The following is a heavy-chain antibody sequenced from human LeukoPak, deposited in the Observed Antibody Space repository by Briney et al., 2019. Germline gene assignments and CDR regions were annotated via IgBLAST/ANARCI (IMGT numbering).Heavy chain of an antibody. CDR1: EFSVGSNY. J-gene: IGHJ3*02. Sequence: GGSLRLSCAASEFSVGSNYMTWVRQAPGKGLEWVSLIYSGGSTYYADSAKGRFTISRDNSKNTLYLQLNSLRAEDTAIYYCAHHGGGTIRIAAFDIWGQGTMVTVSS. D-gene: IGHD3-3*01. CDR2: IYSGGST. CDR3: AHHGGGTIRIAAFDI. V-gene: IGHV3-53*01.